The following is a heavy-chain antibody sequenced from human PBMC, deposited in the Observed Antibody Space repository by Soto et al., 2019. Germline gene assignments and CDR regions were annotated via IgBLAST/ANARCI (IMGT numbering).Heavy chain of an antibody. V-gene: IGHV1-69*13. D-gene: IGHD3-10*01. J-gene: IGHJ6*02. CDR3: ARVDYYGSGSYQNYYYYGMDV. Sequence: ASVKVSCKASGGTFSSYAISWVRQAPGQGLEWMGGIIPIFGTANYAQKFQGRVTITADESTSTAYMELSSLRSEDTAVYYCARVDYYGSGSYQNYYYYGMDVWG. CDR2: IIPIFGTA. CDR1: GGTFSSYA.